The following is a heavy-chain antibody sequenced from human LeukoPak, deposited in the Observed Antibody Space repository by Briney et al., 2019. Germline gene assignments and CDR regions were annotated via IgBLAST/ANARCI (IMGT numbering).Heavy chain of an antibody. V-gene: IGHV1-18*01. D-gene: IGHD3-9*01. Sequence: ASVTVSCKASGYXFTSYDISWVRQAPGQGLEWMGWISAYNGNTNYAQKLQGRVTMTTDTSTSTAYMELRSLRSDDTAVYYCAIERERLYYDILTGLNYWGQGTLVTVSS. CDR1: GYXFTSYD. CDR2: ISAYNGNT. J-gene: IGHJ4*02. CDR3: AIERERLYYDILTGLNY.